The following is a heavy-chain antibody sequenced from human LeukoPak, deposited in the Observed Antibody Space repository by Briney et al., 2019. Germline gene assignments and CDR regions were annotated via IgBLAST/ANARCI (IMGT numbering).Heavy chain of an antibody. CDR1: GYSISSGYY. CDR3: ARRRLVGAPPEPYYFDY. J-gene: IGHJ4*02. V-gene: IGHV4-38-2*01. Sequence: PSETLSLTCAVSGYSISSGYYWGWIRQPPGQGLAWIGSIHHTGSTYYNPSLKSRVTISVDTSKNQFSLKLSSVTAADTAVYYCARRRLVGAPPEPYYFDYWGQGTLVTVSS. D-gene: IGHD1-26*01. CDR2: IHHTGST.